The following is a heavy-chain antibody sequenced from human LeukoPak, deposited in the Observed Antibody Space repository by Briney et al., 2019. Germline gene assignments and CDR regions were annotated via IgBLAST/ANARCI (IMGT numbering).Heavy chain of an antibody. J-gene: IGHJ4*02. V-gene: IGHV3-48*03. Sequence: PGGSLRLSCAASGFTFSSYEMNWVRQAPGKGLEWVSYIGSSGFTIYYADSVTGRFTISRDNAKNSLYLQMNSLRAEDTAVYYYARHGNHYGSASYPYYFDYWGQGTLVTVSS. CDR1: GFTFSSYE. CDR2: IGSSGFTI. CDR3: ARHGNHYGSASYPYYFDY. D-gene: IGHD3-10*01.